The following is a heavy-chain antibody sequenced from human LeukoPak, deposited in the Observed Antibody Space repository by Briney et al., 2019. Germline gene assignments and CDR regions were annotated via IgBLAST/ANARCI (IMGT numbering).Heavy chain of an antibody. Sequence: TGGSLRLSCVASGLTVSSYSMNWVRQAPGKGLEWVSYISSSSSTIYYADSVKGRFTISRDNAKNSLDLQINSLRDEDTAVYYCARARASGRSGFDYWGQGTLVTVSS. CDR2: ISSSSSTI. CDR1: GLTVSSYS. V-gene: IGHV3-48*02. J-gene: IGHJ4*02. CDR3: ARARASGRSGFDY. D-gene: IGHD2-15*01.